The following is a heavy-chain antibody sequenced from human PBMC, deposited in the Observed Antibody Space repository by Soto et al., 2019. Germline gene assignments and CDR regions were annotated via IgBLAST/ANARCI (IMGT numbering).Heavy chain of an antibody. CDR2: INWNGGST. V-gene: IGHV3-20*04. D-gene: IGHD2-2*02. Sequence: GGSLRLSCAASGFTFGNYGMSWVRQAPGKGLEWVSGINWNGGSTGYADSVKGRFTISRDNAKNSLYLQMNSLRAEDTALYYCARTFLRYCSSTSCYRGAPWGQRSLVTVSS. CDR3: ARTFLRYCSSTSCYRGAP. CDR1: GFTFGNYG. J-gene: IGHJ5*02.